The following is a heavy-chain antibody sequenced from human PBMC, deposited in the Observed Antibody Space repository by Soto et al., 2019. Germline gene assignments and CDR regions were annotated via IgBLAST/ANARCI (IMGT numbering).Heavy chain of an antibody. CDR3: ARHPGYYDILTGYTTYYFDY. D-gene: IGHD3-9*01. Sequence: SETLSLTCNVSGASVSHGYWSWIRQPPGKALEWIGFMYFGGSFNYNPSLKSRVTISLDTPKNQFSLKLSSVTAADTAVYYCARHPGYYDILTGYTTYYFDYWGQGILVTVSS. J-gene: IGHJ4*02. CDR2: MYFGGSF. CDR1: GASVSHGY. V-gene: IGHV4-59*08.